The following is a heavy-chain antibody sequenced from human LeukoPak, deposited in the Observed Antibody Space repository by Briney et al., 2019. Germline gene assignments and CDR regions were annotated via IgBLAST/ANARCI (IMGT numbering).Heavy chain of an antibody. CDR3: AREAVAGGYNWFDP. D-gene: IGHD6-19*01. Sequence: PSETLSLTCTVSGGSISSHYWNWIRQPPGKGLEWIGYVHHSGRTNYNPSLKSRVTISADTSKNQFSLKLRSVTAADTAVYYCAREAVAGGYNWFDPWGQGTLVTVSS. J-gene: IGHJ5*02. CDR1: GGSISSHY. V-gene: IGHV4-59*11. CDR2: VHHSGRT.